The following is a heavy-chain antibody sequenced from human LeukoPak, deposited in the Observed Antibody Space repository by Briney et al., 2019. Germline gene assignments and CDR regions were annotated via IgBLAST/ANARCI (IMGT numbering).Heavy chain of an antibody. Sequence: GGSLRLSCAASGFTFSAYGMQWVRQAPGKGLEWVAFVRYNGNDKYYADSVKGRFTISRDNSKNTLYLQMNSLRAEDTAVYYCAKVPLLLWFGEFGMDVWGQGTTVTVSS. J-gene: IGHJ6*02. CDR3: AKVPLLLWFGEFGMDV. CDR2: VRYNGNDK. D-gene: IGHD3-10*01. CDR1: GFTFSAYG. V-gene: IGHV3-30*02.